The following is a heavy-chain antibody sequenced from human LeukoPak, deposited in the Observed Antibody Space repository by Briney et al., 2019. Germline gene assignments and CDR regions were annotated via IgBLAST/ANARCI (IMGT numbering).Heavy chain of an antibody. Sequence: PGRSLRLSCAASGFTFSSYAMHWVRQAPGKGLEWVAVISYDGSNKYYADSVKGRFTISRDNSKNTLYLQMNSLRAEDTAVYYCAGRRTWVDYWGQGTLVTVYS. CDR3: AGRRTWVDY. J-gene: IGHJ4*02. V-gene: IGHV3-30-3*01. D-gene: IGHD7-27*01. CDR1: GFTFSSYA. CDR2: ISYDGSNK.